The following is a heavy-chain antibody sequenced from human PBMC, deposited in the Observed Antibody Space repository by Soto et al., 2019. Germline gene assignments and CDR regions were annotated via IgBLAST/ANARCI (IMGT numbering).Heavy chain of an antibody. CDR2: IYKSTTT. CDR3: ARGRYCLTGRCFPNWFDS. D-gene: IGHD2-15*01. Sequence: SETLSLTCSVSGDSISTVDYFWAWIRQPPGQALEYIGYIYKSTTTYYNPSFEGRVAISLDTSKSQFSLSVTSVTAADTAVYFCARGRYCLTGRCFPNWFDSWGQGTLVTVSS. J-gene: IGHJ5*01. V-gene: IGHV4-30-4*01. CDR1: GDSISTVDYF.